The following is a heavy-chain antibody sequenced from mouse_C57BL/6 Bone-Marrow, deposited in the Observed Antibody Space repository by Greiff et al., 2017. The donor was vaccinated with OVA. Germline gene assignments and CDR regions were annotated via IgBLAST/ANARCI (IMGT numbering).Heavy chain of an antibody. V-gene: IGHV1-72*01. CDR3: ARGRGSSSYYYAMDY. CDR2: IDPNSGGT. Sequence: QVHVKQPGAELVKPGASVKLSCKASGYTFTSYWMHWVKQRPGRGLEWIGRIDPNSGGTKYNEKFKSKATLTVDKPSSTAYMQLSSLTSEDSAVYYCARGRGSSSYYYAMDYWGQGTSVTVSS. D-gene: IGHD1-1*01. J-gene: IGHJ4*01. CDR1: GYTFTSYW.